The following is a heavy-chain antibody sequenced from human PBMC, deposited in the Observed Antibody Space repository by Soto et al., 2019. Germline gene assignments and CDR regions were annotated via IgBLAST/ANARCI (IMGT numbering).Heavy chain of an antibody. J-gene: IGHJ6*02. CDR1: GYSFTTYG. CDR3: AREGPAPYYYYGMDV. CDR2: ISGYNGNT. Sequence: QVQLVQSRGEVKKPGASVKVSCKTSGYSFTTYGFSWVRQAPGQGLEWMGWISGYNGNTNYAQKFQGRVTMTTDKSTSTAYMELRSLRSDDTAVYYCAREGPAPYYYYGMDVWGQGSTVTVSS. V-gene: IGHV1-18*01.